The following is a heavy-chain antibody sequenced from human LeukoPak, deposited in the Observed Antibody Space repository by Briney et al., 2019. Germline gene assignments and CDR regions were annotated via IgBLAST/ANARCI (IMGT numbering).Heavy chain of an antibody. V-gene: IGHV3-21*01. J-gene: IGHJ4*02. CDR1: GFTFSSYS. Sequence: GGSLRLSCAASGFTFSSYSMNWVRQAPGKGLEWVSSISSSSNYIYYADSVKGRFTISRDNAKNSLYLQMNSLRAEDTAVYYCARDDLFDYWGQGTLVTVSS. CDR3: ARDDLFDY. CDR2: ISSSSNYI.